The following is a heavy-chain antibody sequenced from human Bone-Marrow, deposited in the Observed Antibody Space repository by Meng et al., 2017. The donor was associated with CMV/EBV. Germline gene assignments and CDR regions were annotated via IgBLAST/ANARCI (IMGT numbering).Heavy chain of an antibody. J-gene: IGHJ6*02. CDR1: GYTFTGYY. CDR3: ARMGYYYGSGTHYYYGLVV. Sequence: ASVKVSCKASGYTFTGYYMHWVRQAPGQGLECLGWISAYNGDSHYSQSLQGRVTMTTDTSTRTAYMELRSLRSDDTAVYYCARMGYYYGSGTHYYYGLVVWGQGTTVTVSS. V-gene: IGHV1-18*04. CDR2: ISAYNGDS. D-gene: IGHD3-10*01.